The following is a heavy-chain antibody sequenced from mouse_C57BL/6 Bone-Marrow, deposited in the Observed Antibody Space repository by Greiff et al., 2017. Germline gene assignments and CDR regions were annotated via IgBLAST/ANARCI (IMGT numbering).Heavy chain of an antibody. Sequence: VQLQQPGAELVMPGASVKLSCKVSGYTFTSYWMHWVKQRPGQGLEWIGEIDPSDSYTNYNQKFKGKSTLTVDKSSSTAYMQLSSLTSEDSAVYYCARYGYGSPFDYWGQGTTLTVSS. CDR3: ARYGYGSPFDY. D-gene: IGHD1-1*01. J-gene: IGHJ2*01. CDR1: GYTFTSYW. V-gene: IGHV1-69*01. CDR2: IDPSDSYT.